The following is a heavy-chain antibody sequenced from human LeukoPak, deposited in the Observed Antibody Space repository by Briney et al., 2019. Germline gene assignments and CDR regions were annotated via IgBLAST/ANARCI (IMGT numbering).Heavy chain of an antibody. CDR1: GYTFTGYY. V-gene: IGHV1-2*04. CDR2: INPNSGGT. CDR3: ARMGQGGGYYLDY. D-gene: IGHD3-3*01. Sequence: ASVKVSCKASGYTFTGYYMHWVRQAPGQGLEWMGWINPNSGGTNYAQKFQGWVTMTRDTSISTAYMELSRLRSDDTAVYYCARMGQGGGYYLDYWGQGTLVTVSS. J-gene: IGHJ4*02.